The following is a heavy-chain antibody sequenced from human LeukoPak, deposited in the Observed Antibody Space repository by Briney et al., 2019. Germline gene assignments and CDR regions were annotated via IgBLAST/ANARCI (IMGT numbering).Heavy chain of an antibody. D-gene: IGHD6-13*01. J-gene: IGHJ4*02. CDR3: AKGTSSWHEFDY. CDR2: ITWDAGST. CDR1: GFTFDDYA. V-gene: IGHV3-43D*03. Sequence: GGSLRLSCAASGFTFDDYAMHWVRQAPGKGLEWVSLITWDAGSTYYADSVKGRFTISRDNRKNSLYLQMNSLRAEDTALYYCAKGTSSWHEFDYWGQGTLVTVSS.